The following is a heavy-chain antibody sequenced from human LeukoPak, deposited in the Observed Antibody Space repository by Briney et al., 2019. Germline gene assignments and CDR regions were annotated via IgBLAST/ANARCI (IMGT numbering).Heavy chain of an antibody. D-gene: IGHD2-2*01. CDR2: IYTSGST. CDR1: GSISSYY. J-gene: IGHJ3*02. CDR3: ARQKCTSTSCLTKNAFDI. V-gene: IGHV4-4*09. Sequence: SETLSLTCTVSGSISSYYWSWIRQPPGKGLEWIGYIYTSGSTNYNPSLESRVTISVDTSKNQFSLDLSSVTAADTAVYYCARQKCTSTSCLTKNAFDIWGQGTMVTVSS.